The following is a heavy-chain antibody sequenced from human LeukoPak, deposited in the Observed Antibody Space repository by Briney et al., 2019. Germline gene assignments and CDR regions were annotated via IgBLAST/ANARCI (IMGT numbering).Heavy chain of an antibody. D-gene: IGHD4-23*01. Sequence: PSETLSLTCSVSGDSIRSSNYFWGWIRQPPGKGLEWIGTIYYTGNTYYNPSLKSRVTISVDTSKNQFSLKLSSVTAADTAVYYCARGRVTPYGATGDYYYYYMDVWGKGTTVTISS. CDR2: IYYTGNT. CDR1: GDSIRSSNYF. V-gene: IGHV4-39*07. J-gene: IGHJ6*03. CDR3: ARGRVTPYGATGDYYYYYMDV.